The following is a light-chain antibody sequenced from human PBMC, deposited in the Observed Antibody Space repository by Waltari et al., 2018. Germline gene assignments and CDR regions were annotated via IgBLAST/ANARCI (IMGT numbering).Light chain of an antibody. J-gene: IGLJ3*02. Sequence: QVVLTQAPSASASLGDSVRLTCTLSSGHSNYAIAWLQQQPEKGPRYLMKVNSDGSHSEGGDIPHRFSGASSGAERYLIISNLQSEDAADYYCQTWGTGGVFGGGTKLTVL. CDR1: SGHSNYA. CDR3: QTWGTGGV. CDR2: VNSDGSH. V-gene: IGLV4-69*01.